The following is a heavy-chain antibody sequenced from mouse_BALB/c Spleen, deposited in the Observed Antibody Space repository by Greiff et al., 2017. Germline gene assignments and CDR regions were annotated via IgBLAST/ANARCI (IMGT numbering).Heavy chain of an antibody. CDR3: ALYGSYEAY. Sequence: VQLQQSGAELVKPGASVKLSCTASGFTIKDTSMHWVKQRPEQGLEWIGRIDPANGNTKYDPKFQGKATITADTSSNTAYLQLSSLTSEDTAVYYCALYGSYEAYWGQGTLVTVSA. D-gene: IGHD2-10*02. J-gene: IGHJ3*01. CDR2: IDPANGNT. CDR1: GFTIKDTS. V-gene: IGHV14-3*02.